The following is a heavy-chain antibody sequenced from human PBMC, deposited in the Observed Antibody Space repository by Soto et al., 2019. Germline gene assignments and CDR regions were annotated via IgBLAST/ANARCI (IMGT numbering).Heavy chain of an antibody. J-gene: IGHJ4*02. V-gene: IGHV3-53*04. D-gene: IGHD6-19*01. CDR2: IYSGGST. CDR1: GFTVSSNY. Sequence: GGSLRLSCAASGFTVSSNYMSWVRQAPGKGLEWVSVIYSGGSTYYADSVKGRFTISRHNSKNTLYLQMNSLRAEDTAVYYCARVRAIAVAGTTREYWGQGTLVTVSS. CDR3: ARVRAIAVAGTTREY.